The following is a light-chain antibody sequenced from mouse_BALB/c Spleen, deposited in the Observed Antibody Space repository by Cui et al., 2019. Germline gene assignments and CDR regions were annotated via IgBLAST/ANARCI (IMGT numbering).Light chain of an antibody. J-gene: IGKJ5*01. CDR1: SRVSY. CDR2: LPS. V-gene: IGKV4-68*01. Sequence: QIVLTQSPALMSASPGEKVTMTCSASSRVSYMYCYQQKPRSSPKPSIYLPSNLAAGVPARFSGSGSGTSYSLTISSMEAEDAATYYCQQWSSNPPTTFGAGTKLELK. CDR3: QQWSSNPPTT.